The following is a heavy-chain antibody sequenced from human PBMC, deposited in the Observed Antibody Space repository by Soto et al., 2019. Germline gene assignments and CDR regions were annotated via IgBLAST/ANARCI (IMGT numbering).Heavy chain of an antibody. Sequence: QVQLQESGPGLVKPSETLSLTCTVSGGSVSSASYYWNWIRQPPGKGLEWIGYIYYSGRTNYNPSLNSRVTISVDTPKNQVHLEVHSVTAADAAVYYCPSEPHSSSWGEFHHWGQGTLVTVSS. CDR1: GGSVSSASYY. V-gene: IGHV4-61*01. CDR2: IYYSGRT. CDR3: PSEPHSSSWGEFHH. D-gene: IGHD6-13*01. J-gene: IGHJ1*01.